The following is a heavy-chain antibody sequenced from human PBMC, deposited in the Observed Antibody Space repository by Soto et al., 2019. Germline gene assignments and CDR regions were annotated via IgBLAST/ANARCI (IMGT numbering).Heavy chain of an antibody. CDR2: ISSSSTTK. Sequence: GGSLRLSCAASGFTFSSYSMNWVRQAPGKGLEWVSYISSSSTTKYYADSVKGRFTISRDNAKNSLYLQMNSLRAEDTAVYYCARDGCSGSNCLNWFDPWGQGT. CDR1: GFTFSSYS. V-gene: IGHV3-48*01. CDR3: ARDGCSGSNCLNWFDP. J-gene: IGHJ5*02. D-gene: IGHD2-15*01.